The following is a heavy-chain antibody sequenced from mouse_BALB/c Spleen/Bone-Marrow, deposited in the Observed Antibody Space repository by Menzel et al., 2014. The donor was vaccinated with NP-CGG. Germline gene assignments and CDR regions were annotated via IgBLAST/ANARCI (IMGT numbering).Heavy chain of an antibody. CDR1: GFDFSGYW. Sequence: EVKLMESGGGLVQPGGSLKLSCAASGFDFSGYWMSWVRQAPGKGLEWIGEINPDSSMINYTPSLKDRFIISRDNAKNTLYLQMSKVRSEDTALYYCARLGYYGGFAYWGQGTLVTVSA. CDR2: INPDSSMI. CDR3: ARLGYYGGFAY. D-gene: IGHD2-3*01. V-gene: IGHV4-1*02. J-gene: IGHJ3*01.